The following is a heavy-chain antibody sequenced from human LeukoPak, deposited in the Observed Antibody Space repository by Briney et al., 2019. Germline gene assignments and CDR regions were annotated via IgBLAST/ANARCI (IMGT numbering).Heavy chain of an antibody. CDR3: ARDGLRWGELHPTFDY. D-gene: IGHD3-16*01. J-gene: IGHJ4*02. V-gene: IGHV3-30*04. Sequence: GGSLRLSCAASGFTFSSYATHWVRQAPGKGLEGGAVISYDGSNKYYADSVKGRFTISRDNSKNTLYLQMNSLRAEDTAVYYCARDGLRWGELHPTFDYWGQGTLVTVSS. CDR2: ISYDGSNK. CDR1: GFTFSSYA.